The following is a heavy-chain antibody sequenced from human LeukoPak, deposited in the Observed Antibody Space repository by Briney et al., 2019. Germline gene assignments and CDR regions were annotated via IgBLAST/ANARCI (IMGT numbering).Heavy chain of an antibody. CDR3: ARVESWEHSGSSQDAFDI. CDR2: INPYNGNT. V-gene: IGHV1-18*01. J-gene: IGHJ3*02. Sequence: ASVKVSCKASGYTFTNYGISWVRQAPGQGLEWMGWINPYNGNTKYVQKLQGRVTMTTDTSTSTAYMELRSLRSDDTAVYYCARVESWEHSGSSQDAFDIWGQGTMVTVSS. D-gene: IGHD1-26*01. CDR1: GYTFTNYG.